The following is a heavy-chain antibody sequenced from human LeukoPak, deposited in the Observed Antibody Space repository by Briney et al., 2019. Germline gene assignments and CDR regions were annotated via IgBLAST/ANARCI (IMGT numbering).Heavy chain of an antibody. CDR3: AKATGEGLAYCGDNCIEYVQH. CDR1: GFTHRRDY. V-gene: IGHV3-53*01. Sequence: GGSVRLSCAACGFTHRRDYMSWVRQAPGKGLEGVSVIFGAGTTYYSDSVKGRFTTSRDNSKNTVYLQMNSLRAEDKAVYYCAKATGEGLAYCGDNCIEYVQHWGQGTVVTVSS. CDR2: IFGAGTT. D-gene: IGHD2-21*02. J-gene: IGHJ1*01.